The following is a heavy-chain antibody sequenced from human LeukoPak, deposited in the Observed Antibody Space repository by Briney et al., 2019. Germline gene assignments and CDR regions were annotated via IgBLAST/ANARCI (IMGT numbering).Heavy chain of an antibody. D-gene: IGHD2-15*01. Sequence: PGGSLRLSCAASGFTFSSYAMSWVRQAPGKGLEWVSAISGSGGSTYYADSVKGRFTISRDNSKNTLYLQMNSLRAEDTAVYYCAKEPLIVVVVAATVPDVWGQGTTVTVSS. V-gene: IGHV3-23*01. CDR3: AKEPLIVVVVAATVPDV. J-gene: IGHJ6*02. CDR1: GFTFSSYA. CDR2: ISGSGGST.